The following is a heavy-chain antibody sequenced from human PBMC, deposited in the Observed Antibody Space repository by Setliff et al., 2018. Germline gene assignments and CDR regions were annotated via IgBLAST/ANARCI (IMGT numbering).Heavy chain of an antibody. J-gene: IGHJ6*03. CDR1: SGSISSDNYY. CDR3: ARARWTGGYYSGDNYYMDV. V-gene: IGHV4-39*01. D-gene: IGHD3-22*01. CDR2: LSYNGNA. Sequence: PSETLSLTCTVSSGSISSDNYYWGWIRQPPGKGLEWIGTLSYNGNAYYTPSLKSRVTISIDTSKNQFSLGMTSITAADAAVYHCARARWTGGYYSGDNYYMDVWGKGTTVTVSS.